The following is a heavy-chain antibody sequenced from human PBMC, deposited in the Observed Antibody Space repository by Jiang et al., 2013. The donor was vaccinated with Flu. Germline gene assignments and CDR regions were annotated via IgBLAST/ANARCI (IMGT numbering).Heavy chain of an antibody. J-gene: IGHJ4*02. CDR1: GYSISSGYY. D-gene: IGHD3-22*01. Sequence: SGSGLVKPSETLSLTCAVSGYSISSGYYWGWIRQPPGKGLEWIGSIYHSGSTYYNPSLKSRVTTSVDTSKNQFSLKLSSVTAADTAVYYCARAIDSSGYYLYFDYWGQGTLVTVSS. CDR2: IYHSGST. V-gene: IGHV4-38-2*01. CDR3: ARAIDSSGYYLYFDY.